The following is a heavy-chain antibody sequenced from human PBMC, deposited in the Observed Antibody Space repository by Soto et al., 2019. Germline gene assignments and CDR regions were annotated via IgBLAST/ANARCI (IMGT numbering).Heavy chain of an antibody. D-gene: IGHD2-2*01. CDR2: IKQDGSEK. CDR1: GFTFSSYC. Sequence: PGGSLRLSCAASGFTFSSYCMSWVRQAPEKGLEWVASIKQDGSEKYYVDSVKGRFTISRDNAKNSLYLQVNSLGAEDTAVYYCARHLPVSRAFDIWGQGTMVTVSS. V-gene: IGHV3-7*01. CDR3: ARHLPVSRAFDI. J-gene: IGHJ3*02.